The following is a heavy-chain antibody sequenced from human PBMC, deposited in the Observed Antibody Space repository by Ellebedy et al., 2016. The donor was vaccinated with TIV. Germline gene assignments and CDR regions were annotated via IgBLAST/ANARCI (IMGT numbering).Heavy chain of an antibody. CDR1: GFSFSSYW. D-gene: IGHD4-17*01. V-gene: IGHV3-7*01. CDR3: ATDGSYGDYRSPTHAFEM. Sequence: GESLKISCAASGFSFSSYWMTWVRQAPGKGLEWVANIRQDGSEKYYVDSVTGRFTTSRDNAKNSLYLQMTSLRAEDTAVYYCATDGSYGDYRSPTHAFEMWGQGTMVTVSS. J-gene: IGHJ3*02. CDR2: IRQDGSEK.